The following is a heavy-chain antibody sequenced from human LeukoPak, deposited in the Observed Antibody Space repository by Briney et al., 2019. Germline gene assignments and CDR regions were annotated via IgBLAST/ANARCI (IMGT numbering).Heavy chain of an antibody. J-gene: IGHJ5*02. D-gene: IGHD3-10*01. CDR2: MNPNSGNT. V-gene: IGHV1-8*02. CDR3: ARARVGPSWFGELEDWFDP. CDR1: GGTFSSYA. Sequence: ASVKVSCKASGGTFSSYAISWVRQATGQGLEWMGWMNPNSGNTGYAQKFQGRVTMTRNTSISTAYMELSSLRSEDTAVYYCARARVGPSWFGELEDWFDPWGQGTLVTVSS.